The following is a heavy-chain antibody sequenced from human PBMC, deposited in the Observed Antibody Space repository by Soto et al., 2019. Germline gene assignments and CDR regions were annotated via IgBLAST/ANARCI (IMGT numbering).Heavy chain of an antibody. CDR2: ISSNSKTK. D-gene: IGHD3-22*01. V-gene: IGHV3-48*02. Sequence: PGGSLRLSCAASRFTFSNYRMNWVRQAPGKGLEWISYISSNSKTKNYADSVKGRFTISRDNAKNSLYLQMNSLRDEDTAVYYCARDPGFYDSSGYFHGYGLDIWGQGTMVTVSS. J-gene: IGHJ3*02. CDR1: RFTFSNYR. CDR3: ARDPGFYDSSGYFHGYGLDI.